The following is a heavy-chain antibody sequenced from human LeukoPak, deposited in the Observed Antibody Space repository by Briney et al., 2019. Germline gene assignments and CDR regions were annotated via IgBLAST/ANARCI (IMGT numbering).Heavy chain of an antibody. CDR1: GFTFSDYY. CDR3: ARDWGQGSGSYYFDY. CDR2: ISSSGSTI. V-gene: IGHV3-11*01. D-gene: IGHD3-10*01. J-gene: IGHJ4*02. Sequence: PGGSPRLSCAASGFTFSDYYMSWIRQAPGKGLEWVSYISSSGSTIYYADSVKGRFTISRDNAKNSLYLQMNSLRAEDTAVYYCARDWGQGSGSYYFDYWGQGTLVTVSS.